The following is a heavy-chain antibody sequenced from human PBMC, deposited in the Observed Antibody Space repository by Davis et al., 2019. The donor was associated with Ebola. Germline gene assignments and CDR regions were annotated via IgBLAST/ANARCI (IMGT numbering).Heavy chain of an antibody. CDR1: GFSFETYL. Sequence: GESLKISCAASGFSFETYLMNWARQAPGKGLEWVASINSGSIFINYADSVKGRFTISRDNAKNSLFLQMNSLRAEDTAVYYCANFGTSSGNNWGQGTLVTVSS. CDR3: ANFGTSSGNN. V-gene: IGHV3-21*01. J-gene: IGHJ4*02. CDR2: INSGSIFI. D-gene: IGHD6-6*01.